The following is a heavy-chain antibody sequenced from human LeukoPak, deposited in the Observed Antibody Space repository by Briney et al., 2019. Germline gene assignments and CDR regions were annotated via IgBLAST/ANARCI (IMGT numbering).Heavy chain of an antibody. CDR2: IYTSGST. CDR1: GGSISSGSYY. CDR3: ARSLYSGSYYRFGY. D-gene: IGHD1-26*01. V-gene: IGHV4-61*02. J-gene: IGHJ4*02. Sequence: PSETLSLTCTVSGGSISSGSYYWSWIRQPAGKGLEWIGRIYTSGSTNYNPSLKSRVTISVDTSKNQFSLKLSSVAAADTAVYYCARSLYSGSYYRFGYWGQGTLVTVSS.